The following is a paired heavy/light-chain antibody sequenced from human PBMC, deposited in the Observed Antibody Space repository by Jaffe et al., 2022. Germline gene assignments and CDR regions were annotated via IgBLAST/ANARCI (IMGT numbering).Light chain of an antibody. CDR3: GTWDSSLSAGGWV. CDR1: SSNIGNNY. CDR2: ENN. V-gene: IGLV1-51*02. Sequence: QSVLTQPPSVSAAPGQKVTISCSGSSSNIGNNYVSWYQQLPGTAPKLLIYENNKRPSGIPDRFSGSKSGTSATLGITGLQTGDEADYYCGTWDSSLSAGGWVFGGGTKLTVL. J-gene: IGLJ3*02.
Heavy chain of an antibody. Sequence: QVQLVQSGAEVKKPGSSVKVSCKASGGTFSSYAISWVRQAPGQGLEWMGGIIPIFGTANYAQKFQGRVTITADESTSTAYMELSSLRSEDTAVYYCARGFPSEQFGVVITKYYYYYYMDVWGKGTTVTVSS. J-gene: IGHJ6*03. CDR2: IIPIFGTA. CDR3: ARGFPSEQFGVVITKYYYYYYMDV. CDR1: GGTFSSYA. D-gene: IGHD3-3*01. V-gene: IGHV1-69*01.